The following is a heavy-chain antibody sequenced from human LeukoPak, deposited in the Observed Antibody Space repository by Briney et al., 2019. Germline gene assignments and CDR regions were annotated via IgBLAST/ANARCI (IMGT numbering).Heavy chain of an antibody. CDR3: ARVVGIVGATRFDY. D-gene: IGHD1-26*01. Sequence: SETLSLTCTVSGGSISSSSYYWGWIRQPPGKGLEWIGSIYYSGSTYYNPSLKSRVTISVDTSKNQFSLNLSSVTAADTAIYYCARVVGIVGATRFDYWGQGTLVTVSS. V-gene: IGHV4-39*07. CDR2: IYYSGST. J-gene: IGHJ4*02. CDR1: GGSISSSSYY.